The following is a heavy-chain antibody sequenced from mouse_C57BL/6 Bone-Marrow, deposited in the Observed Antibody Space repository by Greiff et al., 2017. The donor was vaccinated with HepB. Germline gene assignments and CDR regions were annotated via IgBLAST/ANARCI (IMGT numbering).Heavy chain of an antibody. CDR3: TTHSSGYTWFAY. V-gene: IGHV14-4*01. CDR2: IDPENGDT. CDR1: GFNIKDYY. D-gene: IGHD3-2*02. J-gene: IGHJ3*01. Sequence: VQLQQSGAELVRPGASVKLSCTASGFNIKDYYMHWVKQRPEQGLEWIGWIDPENGDTEYASKFQGKATITADTSSNTAYLQLSSLTSEDTAVYYCTTHSSGYTWFAYWGQGTLVTVSA.